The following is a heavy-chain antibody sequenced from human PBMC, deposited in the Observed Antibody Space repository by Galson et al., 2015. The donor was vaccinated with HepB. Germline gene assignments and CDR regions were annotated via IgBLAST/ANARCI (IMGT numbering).Heavy chain of an antibody. CDR1: GYTFTDYA. V-gene: IGHV1-3*01. CDR3: VRGHTITFGGVFVVPVYFDC. D-gene: IGHD3-16*02. Sequence: VKVSCKASGYTFTDYAIHWVRQAPGQGLEWLGWINAGNGNTKLAQKFQDRVTITSDASASTAYMDLSNLRSEDTAVYSCVRGHTITFGGVFVVPVYFDCWGQGTLVTVSS. J-gene: IGHJ4*02. CDR2: INAGNGNT.